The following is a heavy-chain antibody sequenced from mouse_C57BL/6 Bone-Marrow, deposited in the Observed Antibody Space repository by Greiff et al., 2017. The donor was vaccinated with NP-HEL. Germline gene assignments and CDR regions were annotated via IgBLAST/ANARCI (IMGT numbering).Heavy chain of an antibody. CDR1: GYTFTSYT. Sequence: VKLVESGAELARPGASVKMSCKASGYTFTSYTMHWVKQRPGQGLEWIGYINPSSGYTKYNQKFKDKATLTADKSSSTAYMQLSSLTSEDSAVYYCARYPIYYGSRRSYFDYWGQGTTLTVSS. J-gene: IGHJ2*01. V-gene: IGHV1-4*01. CDR3: ARYPIYYGSRRSYFDY. D-gene: IGHD1-1*01. CDR2: INPSSGYT.